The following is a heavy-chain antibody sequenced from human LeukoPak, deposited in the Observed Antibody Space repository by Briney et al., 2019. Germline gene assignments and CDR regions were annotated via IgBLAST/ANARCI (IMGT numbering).Heavy chain of an antibody. CDR1: GFTFSSYW. J-gene: IGHJ4*02. CDR2: IWYDGSNK. V-gene: IGHV3-33*08. CDR3: ARAAYGRYCSGGSCYPDY. Sequence: GGSLRLSCAASGFTFSSYWMSWVRQAPGKGLEWVAVIWYDGSNKYYADSVKGRFTISRDNSKNTLYLQMNSLRAEDTAVYYCARAAYGRYCSGGSCYPDYWGQGTLVTVSS. D-gene: IGHD2-15*01.